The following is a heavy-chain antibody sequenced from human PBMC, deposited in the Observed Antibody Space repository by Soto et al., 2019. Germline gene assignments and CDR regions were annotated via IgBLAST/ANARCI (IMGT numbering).Heavy chain of an antibody. CDR2: INAYNGNR. CDR1: GYTFNTYG. Sequence: QVHLVQSGPEVKKPGASVKVSCKASGYTFNTYGITWVRQAPGQGLEWMAWINAYNGNRIYAQNFHGRAAGATRASKSAAYMDLMNLTADDTAVYFCARGRDRVDDIWGIGTVDTVPS. V-gene: IGHV1-18*01. J-gene: IGHJ3*02. CDR3: ARGRDRVDDI. D-gene: IGHD2-15*01.